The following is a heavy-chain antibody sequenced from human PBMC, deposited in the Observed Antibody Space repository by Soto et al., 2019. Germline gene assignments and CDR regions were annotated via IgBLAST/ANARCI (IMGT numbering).Heavy chain of an antibody. J-gene: IGHJ3*02. CDR1: GFTFSSYA. D-gene: IGHD7-27*01. V-gene: IGHV3-23*01. CDR3: AKDPAVLTSDAFDT. CDR2: ISGSGGST. Sequence: GGSLRLSCAASGFTFSSYAMSWVRQAPGKRLEWVSAISGSGGSTYYADSVKGRFTISRDNSKNTLYLQMNSLSAEDTAVYYCAKDPAVLTSDAFDTVGQGTMVTVSS.